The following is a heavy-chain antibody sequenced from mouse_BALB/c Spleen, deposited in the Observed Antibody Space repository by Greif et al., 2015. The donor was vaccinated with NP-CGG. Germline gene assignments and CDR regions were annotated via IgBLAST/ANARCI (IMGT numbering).Heavy chain of an antibody. CDR3: ARGEAYYGAY. D-gene: IGHD2-10*01. CDR1: GFTFRSYA. V-gene: IGHV5-6-5*01. Sequence: EVQLVESGGGLVKPGGSLKLSCAASGFTFRSYAMSWVRQTPEKRLEWVASISSGGSTYYPDSVKGRFTISRDNARNILYLQMSSLRSEDTAMYYCARGEAYYGAYWGQGTLVTVSA. CDR2: ISSGGST. J-gene: IGHJ3*01.